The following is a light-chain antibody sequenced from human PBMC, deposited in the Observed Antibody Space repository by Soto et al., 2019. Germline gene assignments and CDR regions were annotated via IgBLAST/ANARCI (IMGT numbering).Light chain of an antibody. CDR3: QQYDEYPLT. J-gene: IGKJ4*01. Sequence: DIQMTQSPATLSASVGDRVTITCRASQNIRSWLAWYQQKPGKVPNLLIWDTSKLHSGVPSRFSESGSGTEFTLTIGSLQRDDFATYWCQQYDEYPLTFGGGTKVELK. V-gene: IGKV1-5*01. CDR1: QNIRSW. CDR2: DTS.